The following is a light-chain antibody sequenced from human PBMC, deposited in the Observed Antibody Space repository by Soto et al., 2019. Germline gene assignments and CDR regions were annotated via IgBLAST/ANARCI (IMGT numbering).Light chain of an antibody. CDR1: QSVSSN. V-gene: IGKV3-15*01. Sequence: ETVMTQPPATLSVSPGERATLSCRASQSVSSNLAWYQQKPGQAPRLLIYGTSTRATGIPARFSGSGSGTEFTLTISSLQSEDFAVYYCQQYNNWPITFGQGTRLEIK. CDR3: QQYNNWPIT. J-gene: IGKJ5*01. CDR2: GTS.